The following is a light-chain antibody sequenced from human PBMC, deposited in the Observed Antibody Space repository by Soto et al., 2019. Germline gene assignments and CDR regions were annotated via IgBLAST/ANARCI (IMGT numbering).Light chain of an antibody. CDR2: GAS. Sequence: IVLMQSTTTASFSRRERATLSCRASRSVSGSDLARYHQIPAQAPTLPIYGASSSATGSPSRFSGCGSGPDFTRTIRRLDPDYFAGYYSRSSGSLFTIVPGTQVDIK. CDR1: RSVSGSD. CDR3: RSSGSLFT. V-gene: IGKV3-20*01. J-gene: IGKJ3*01.